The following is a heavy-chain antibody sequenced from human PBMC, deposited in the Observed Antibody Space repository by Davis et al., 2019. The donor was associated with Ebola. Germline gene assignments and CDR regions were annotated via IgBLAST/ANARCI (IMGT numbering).Heavy chain of an antibody. J-gene: IGHJ6*04. Sequence: GESLKISCATSGFRFRDFYISWIRLAPGKGLEWVSSISGGGRHIYYGDSVKGRFTISRDNAKNSLYLQMNSLRAEDTAVYYCAREAYGSGNYGMDVWGRGTTVTVSS. CDR2: ISGGGRHI. V-gene: IGHV3-11*04. D-gene: IGHD3-10*01. CDR3: AREAYGSGNYGMDV. CDR1: GFRFRDFY.